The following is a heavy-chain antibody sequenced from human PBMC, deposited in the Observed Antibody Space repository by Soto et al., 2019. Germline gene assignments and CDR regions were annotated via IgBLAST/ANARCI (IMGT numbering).Heavy chain of an antibody. CDR3: ARAGIGDDYYYGMDV. CDR2: INAGNGNT. V-gene: IGHV1-3*01. J-gene: IGHJ6*02. CDR1: GYTFTSYA. D-gene: IGHD6-19*01. Sequence: ASVKVSCKASGYTFTSYAMHWVRQAPGQRLEWMGWINAGNGNTKYSQKFQGRVTITRDTSASTAYMELSSLRSEDTAVYYCARAGIGDDYYYGMDVWGQGTTVTVSS.